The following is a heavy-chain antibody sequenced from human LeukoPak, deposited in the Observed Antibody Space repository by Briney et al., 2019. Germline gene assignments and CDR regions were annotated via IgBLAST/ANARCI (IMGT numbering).Heavy chain of an antibody. J-gene: IGHJ4*02. CDR1: GGSISIYY. Sequence: SETLSLTCTVSGGSISIYYWSWIRQPAGKGLEWIGRIYTRGSTNYNPSLKSRVTISVDTSKNQFSLKLSSVTAADTAVYYCARAPKVRAHFDYWGQGTLVTVSS. V-gene: IGHV4-4*07. CDR2: IYTRGST. CDR3: ARAPKVRAHFDY.